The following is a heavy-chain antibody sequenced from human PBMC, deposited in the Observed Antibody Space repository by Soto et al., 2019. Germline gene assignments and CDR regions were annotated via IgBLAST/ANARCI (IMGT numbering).Heavy chain of an antibody. J-gene: IGHJ4*02. Sequence: GGSLRLSCVASGFTYTNYAMAWVRQAPGKGLEWVASVSGRGDTTYYADSVKGRFTISRDNSKNTLYLTMRSLRAEDTALYYCAKEYHEYDFWSGYFAPFDYWGQGTPVTVSS. V-gene: IGHV3-23*01. D-gene: IGHD3-3*01. CDR2: VSGRGDTT. CDR3: AKEYHEYDFWSGYFAPFDY. CDR1: GFTYTNYA.